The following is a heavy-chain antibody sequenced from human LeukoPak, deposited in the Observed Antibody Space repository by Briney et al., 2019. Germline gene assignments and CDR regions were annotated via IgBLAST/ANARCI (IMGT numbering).Heavy chain of an antibody. J-gene: IGHJ5*02. CDR2: INHSGST. V-gene: IGHV4-34*01. CDR1: GGSFSGYY. Sequence: PSETLSLTCAVYGGSFSGYYWSWIRQPPGKGLEWIGEINHSGSTNYNPSLKSRVTISVDTSKNQFSLKLSSVTAADTAVYYCARVLNYYGSGSYNWFDPWGQGTLVAVSS. D-gene: IGHD3-10*01. CDR3: ARVLNYYGSGSYNWFDP.